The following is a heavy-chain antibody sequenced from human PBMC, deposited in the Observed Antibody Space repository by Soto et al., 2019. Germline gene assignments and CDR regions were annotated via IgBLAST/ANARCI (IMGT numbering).Heavy chain of an antibody. CDR3: ARGIVDINDAFDI. D-gene: IGHD5-12*01. CDR1: GFTFSSYS. J-gene: IGHJ3*02. Sequence: GSLRLSCAASGFTFSSYSMNWVRQAPGKGLEWVSSISSSSSYIYYADSVKGRFTISRDNAKNSLYLQMNSLRAEDTAVYYCARGIVDINDAFDIWGQGTMVTVSS. V-gene: IGHV3-21*01. CDR2: ISSSSSYI.